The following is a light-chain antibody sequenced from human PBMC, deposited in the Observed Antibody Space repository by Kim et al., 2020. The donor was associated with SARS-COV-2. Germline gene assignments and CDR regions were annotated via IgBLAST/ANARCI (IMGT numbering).Light chain of an antibody. CDR3: QSYNRDNVL. J-gene: IGLJ2*01. CDR1: SGSIDDNY. CDR2: EDD. Sequence: GKTVTISCTRSSGSIDDNYVQWYQQRPGCVPTAVIYEDDQRPSGVSDRFSGSIDNSSNSASLTISGLRTEDEADYYCQSYNRDNVLFGGGTKVTVL. V-gene: IGLV6-57*03.